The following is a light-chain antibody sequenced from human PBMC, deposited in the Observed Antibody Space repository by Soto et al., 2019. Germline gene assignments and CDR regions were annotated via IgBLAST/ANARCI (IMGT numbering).Light chain of an antibody. Sequence: EIVLTQSPATLSLSPGERATLSCRASQSLSSSLAWYQQKPGQAPRLLIYDASNRATDIPARFSGSGSGTDFTLTISSLEPEDFATYYCHQYNSYWTFGQGTKV. CDR1: QSLSSS. V-gene: IGKV3-11*01. CDR3: HQYNSYWT. J-gene: IGKJ1*01. CDR2: DAS.